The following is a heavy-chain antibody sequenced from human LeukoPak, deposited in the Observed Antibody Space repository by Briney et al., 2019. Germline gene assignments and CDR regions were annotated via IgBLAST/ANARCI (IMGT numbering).Heavy chain of an antibody. V-gene: IGHV3-7*03. CDR3: ARGSACSSSSWCDFDS. J-gene: IGHJ4*02. D-gene: IGHD6-6*01. Sequence: GGSLRLSCAASGFTFRNYWMSWVRQAPGTGLEWVANIKQDGSDRNYVTSVRGRFTISRDKSKNTLYLQVSSLGAEDTAVYYCARGSACSSSSWCDFDSWGQGTLVTVSS. CDR1: GFTFRNYW. CDR2: IKQDGSDR.